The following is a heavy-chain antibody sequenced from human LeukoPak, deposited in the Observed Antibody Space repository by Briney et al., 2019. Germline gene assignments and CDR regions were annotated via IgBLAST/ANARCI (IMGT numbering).Heavy chain of an antibody. CDR3: ARVIRGSYWSAFDI. Sequence: ASVKVSCKASGYTFTSYDINWVRQATGQGLEWMGWMNPNSGNTGYAQKFQGRVTITRNTSISTAYMELSSLRSEDTAVYYCARVIRGSYWSAFDIWGQGTMVTVSS. J-gene: IGHJ3*02. CDR1: GYTFTSYD. D-gene: IGHD1-26*01. CDR2: MNPNSGNT. V-gene: IGHV1-8*03.